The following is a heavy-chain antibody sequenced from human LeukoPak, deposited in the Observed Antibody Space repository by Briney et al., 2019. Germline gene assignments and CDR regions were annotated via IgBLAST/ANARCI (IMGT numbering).Heavy chain of an antibody. CDR3: ARGYSSSSKWYFDL. CDR2: IYSSGST. J-gene: IGHJ2*01. CDR1: GGSISYYY. D-gene: IGHD6-6*01. Sequence: SETLSLTCTVSGGSISYYYWSWIRQPAGKGLEWIGRIYSSGSTNYNPSLKSRVTMSVDTSKNYFSLKLSSATAADTAVCYCARGYSSSSKWYFDLWGRGTLVPVSS. V-gene: IGHV4-4*07.